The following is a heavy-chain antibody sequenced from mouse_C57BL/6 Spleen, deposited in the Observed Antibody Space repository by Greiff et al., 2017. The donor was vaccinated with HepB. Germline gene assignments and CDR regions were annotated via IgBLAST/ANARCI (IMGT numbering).Heavy chain of an antibody. CDR2: ISSGSSTI. Sequence: EVKVVESGGGLVKPGGSLKLSCAASGFTFSDYGMHWVRQAPEKGLEWVAYISSGSSTIYYADTVKGRFTISRDNAKNTLFLQMTSLRSEDTAMYYCANYGTSLFAYWGQGTLVTVSA. CDR3: ANYGTSLFAY. D-gene: IGHD1-1*01. CDR1: GFTFSDYG. J-gene: IGHJ3*01. V-gene: IGHV5-17*01.